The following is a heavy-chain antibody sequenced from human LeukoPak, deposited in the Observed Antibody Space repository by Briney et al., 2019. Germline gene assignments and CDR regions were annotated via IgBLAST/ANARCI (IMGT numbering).Heavy chain of an antibody. J-gene: IGHJ4*02. Sequence: GGSLRLSCAASGFTFTSYSMNWVRQAPGKGLEWVSTISGGGGSTYYADSVKGRFTISRDNSKNTLYLQMNSLRAEDTAVYYCARSIYYYDSSGYYSWGQGTLVTVSS. D-gene: IGHD3-22*01. CDR3: ARSIYYYDSSGYYS. V-gene: IGHV3-23*01. CDR2: ISGGGGST. CDR1: GFTFTSYS.